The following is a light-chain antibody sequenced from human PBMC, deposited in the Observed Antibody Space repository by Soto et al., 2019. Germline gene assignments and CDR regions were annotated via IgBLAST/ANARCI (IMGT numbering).Light chain of an antibody. J-gene: IGKJ1*01. V-gene: IGKV1-5*01. CDR3: KHYKSQCWT. CDR1: RSIGWC. Sequence: DIHLTQSPSTLCASVGDRVAITLLASRSIGWCFALDQQEPGQAPGLLIYDASSLESGVPSRFRGSGPGTEFTLTIRSLQPDDCETYSCKHYKSQCWTFGKRSXV. CDR2: DAS.